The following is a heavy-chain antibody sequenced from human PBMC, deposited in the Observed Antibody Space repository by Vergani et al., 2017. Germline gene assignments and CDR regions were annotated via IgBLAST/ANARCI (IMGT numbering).Heavy chain of an antibody. CDR1: GYTFTSYY. J-gene: IGHJ5*02. V-gene: IGHV1-46*01. D-gene: IGHD3-9*01. Sequence: QVQLVQSGAEVKKPGASVKVSCKASGYTFTSYYMHWVRQAPGQGLEWMGIINPSGGSTSYAQKFQGRVTITADESTSTAYMELSSLRSEDTAVYYCARVGYDILTGYYGKGFGWFDPWGQGTLVTVSS. CDR2: INPSGGST. CDR3: ARVGYDILTGYYGKGFGWFDP.